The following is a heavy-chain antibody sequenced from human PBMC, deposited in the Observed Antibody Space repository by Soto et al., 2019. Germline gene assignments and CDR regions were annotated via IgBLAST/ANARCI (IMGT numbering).Heavy chain of an antibody. D-gene: IGHD3-9*01. J-gene: IGHJ4*02. CDR1: GYTFTSYA. V-gene: IGHV1-3*01. Sequence: GDSVKVSCKASGYTFTSYAMHWVLQAPGQRLEWMGWINAGNGNTKYSQKFQGRVTITRDTSASTAYMELSSLRSEDTAVYYCARVYYDILTGSSKYYFDYWGQGTLVTVSS. CDR2: INAGNGNT. CDR3: ARVYYDILTGSSKYYFDY.